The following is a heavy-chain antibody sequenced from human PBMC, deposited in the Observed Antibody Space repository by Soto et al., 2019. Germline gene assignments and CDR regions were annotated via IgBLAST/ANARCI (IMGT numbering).Heavy chain of an antibody. D-gene: IGHD3-16*01. V-gene: IGHV4-4*02. CDR1: SGSIFTTNW. J-gene: IGHJ3*01. CDR3: ARKPDVATAKVGGGYVFDV. Sequence: QVQLQESGPGLVKPSGTLSLTCAASSGSIFTTNWWSWVRQSPGRGLQWIGDIYHSGSPKYNPSLKSRVSISIDKSKGRFFLNRTSVTAADTAVYYCARKPDVATAKVGGGYVFDVWGQGTMFTVSS. CDR2: IYHSGSP.